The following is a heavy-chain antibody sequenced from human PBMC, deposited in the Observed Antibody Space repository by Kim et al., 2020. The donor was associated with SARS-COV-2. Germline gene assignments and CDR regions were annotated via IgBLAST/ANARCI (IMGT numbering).Heavy chain of an antibody. CDR1: GGSISSGSYY. CDR3: ARVSAPSNYVWGSYRGWRLDY. CDR2: IYTSGST. J-gene: IGHJ4*02. V-gene: IGHV4-61*02. D-gene: IGHD3-16*02. Sequence: SETLSLTCTVSGGSISSGSYYWSWIRQPAGKGLEWIGRIYTSGSTNYNPSLKSRVTISVDTSKNQFSLKLSSVTAADTAVYYCARVSAPSNYVWGSYRGWRLDYWGQGTLVTVSS.